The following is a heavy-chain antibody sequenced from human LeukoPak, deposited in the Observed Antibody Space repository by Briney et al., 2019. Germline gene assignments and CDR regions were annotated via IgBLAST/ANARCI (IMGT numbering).Heavy chain of an antibody. CDR1: GFTFSDYY. Sequence: GGSLRLSCAASGFTFSDYYMSWIRQAPGKGLEWVSYISSSGSTIHYADSVKGRFTISRDNAKNSLYLQMNSLRAEDTAVYYCARDLVEYYYDSSGSLDYWGQGTLVTVSS. D-gene: IGHD3-22*01. CDR2: ISSSGSTI. J-gene: IGHJ4*02. CDR3: ARDLVEYYYDSSGSLDY. V-gene: IGHV3-11*01.